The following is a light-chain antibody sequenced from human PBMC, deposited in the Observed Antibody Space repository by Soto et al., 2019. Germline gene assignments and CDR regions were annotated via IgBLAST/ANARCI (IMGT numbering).Light chain of an antibody. CDR2: WAS. CDR3: QQYYSTPLP. V-gene: IGKV4-1*01. CDR1: QTVLYSSNNKNY. Sequence: DIVMTQSPDSLAVSLGERATINCKSSQTVLYSSNNKNYLAWYQQKPGQPPKLLIYWASTRQSGVPDRFGGSGSGTDFTLPISSLQAEDVAVYYCQQYYSTPLPFGGGTKVELK. J-gene: IGKJ4*01.